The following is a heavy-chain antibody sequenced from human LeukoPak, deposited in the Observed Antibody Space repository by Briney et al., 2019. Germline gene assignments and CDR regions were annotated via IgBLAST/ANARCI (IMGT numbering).Heavy chain of an antibody. CDR2: ISGSGGIT. V-gene: IGHV3-23*01. J-gene: IGHJ4*02. Sequence: GGSLRLSCAASGFTFSSCAMTWVRQAPGKGLEWVSAISGSGGITYYADSVKGRFTISRDNSKNTVYLQMSSLRAEDTAVYYCAKVTPLYDFWSGYTDSWGQGTLVTVSP. D-gene: IGHD3-3*01. CDR3: AKVTPLYDFWSGYTDS. CDR1: GFTFSSCA.